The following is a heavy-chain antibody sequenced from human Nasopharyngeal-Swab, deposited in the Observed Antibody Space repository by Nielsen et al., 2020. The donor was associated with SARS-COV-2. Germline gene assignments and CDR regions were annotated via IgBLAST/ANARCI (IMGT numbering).Heavy chain of an antibody. CDR1: GFTFSSYS. V-gene: IGHV3-21*01. J-gene: IGHJ4*02. D-gene: IGHD4-23*01. CDR2: ISSSSSYI. CDR3: ARDEVQQGTTTVGYLDY. Sequence: GGSLRLSCAASGFTFSSYSMNWVRQAPGKGLEWVSSISSSSSYIYYADSVKGRFTISRDNPKNTLYLQMNSLTTDDTAVYYCARDEVQQGTTTVGYLDYWGQGTLVTVSS.